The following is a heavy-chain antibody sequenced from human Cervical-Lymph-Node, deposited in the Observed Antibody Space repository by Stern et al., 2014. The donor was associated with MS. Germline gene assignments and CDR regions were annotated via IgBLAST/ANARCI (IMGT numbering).Heavy chain of an antibody. D-gene: IGHD2-8*01. CDR2: IHPGDFDT. Sequence: VQLVESGPEVKKPGESLKMSCKASGYSFTDFWIGWGRQMPGKGLESMGIIHPGDFDTRYSPSFQGQVTISVDRSINTAYLQWSSLKASDSAIYYCATQGCTNGVCHFEYWGQGTLVTVSS. V-gene: IGHV5-51*03. J-gene: IGHJ4*02. CDR1: GYSFTDFW. CDR3: ATQGCTNGVCHFEY.